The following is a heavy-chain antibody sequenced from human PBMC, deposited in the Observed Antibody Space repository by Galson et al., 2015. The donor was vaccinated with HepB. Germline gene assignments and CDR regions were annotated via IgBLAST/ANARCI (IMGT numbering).Heavy chain of an antibody. J-gene: IGHJ4*02. CDR3: ARDPSITIVRGSGIFDY. Sequence: SVKVSCKASGYTFTSYGISWVRQAPGQGLEWMGWISAYNGNTNYAQKLQGRVTMTTDTSTSTAYMELRSLRSDDTAVYYCARDPSITIVRGSGIFDYWGQGTLVTVSS. CDR1: GYTFTSYG. D-gene: IGHD3-10*01. CDR2: ISAYNGNT. V-gene: IGHV1-18*01.